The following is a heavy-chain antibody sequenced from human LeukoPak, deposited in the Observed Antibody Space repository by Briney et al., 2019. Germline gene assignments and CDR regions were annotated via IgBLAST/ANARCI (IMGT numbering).Heavy chain of an antibody. D-gene: IGHD3-10*01. V-gene: IGHV2-5*02. Sequence: SGPTLVNPTQTLTLTCTFSGFSLTSNGVGVGWVRQPPGKAPEWLALIYWDDDKRYSPALKSRLTITKDTSKNQVVLAMTNMDPVDTATYYCVHRGSNYYDSGSGHNWFDPWGLGALVTVSS. CDR2: IYWDDDK. CDR1: GFSLTSNGVG. CDR3: VHRGSNYYDSGSGHNWFDP. J-gene: IGHJ5*02.